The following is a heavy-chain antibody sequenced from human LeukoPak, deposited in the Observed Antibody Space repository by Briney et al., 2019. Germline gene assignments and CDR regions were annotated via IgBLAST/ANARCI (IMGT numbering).Heavy chain of an antibody. V-gene: IGHV1-2*06. CDR3: ARDLWY. Sequence: ASVKVSCKASGYSFTDNYIHWVRQAPGQGLEWMGRINPNTGVTNYAENFQGRVTMTRDTSISTAYMELSRPRSDDTAMFYCARDLWYWGQGTLVTVSS. J-gene: IGHJ4*02. D-gene: IGHD2-15*01. CDR1: GYSFTDNY. CDR2: INPNTGVT.